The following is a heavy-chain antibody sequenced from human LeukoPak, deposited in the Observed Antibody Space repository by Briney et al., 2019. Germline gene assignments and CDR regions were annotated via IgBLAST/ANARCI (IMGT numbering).Heavy chain of an antibody. CDR2: IYYSGST. J-gene: IGHJ6*03. Sequence: PSETLSLTCTVSGGSISSYYWSWIRQPPGKGLEWIGYIYYSGSTNYNPSLKSRVTISVDTSKNQFSLKLSSVTAADTAVYYCARVKGVQLLNYYYMDVWGKGTTVTVSS. V-gene: IGHV4-59*01. CDR1: GGSISSYY. D-gene: IGHD2-2*01. CDR3: ARVKGVQLLNYYYMDV.